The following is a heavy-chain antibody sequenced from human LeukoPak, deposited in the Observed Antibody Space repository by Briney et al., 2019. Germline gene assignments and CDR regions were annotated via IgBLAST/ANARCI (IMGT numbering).Heavy chain of an antibody. Sequence: PSETLSLTCTVSGGSISSYYWSWIRQPPGKGLEWIGYIYYSGSTNYNPSLKSRVTISVDTSKNQFSLKLSSVTAADTAVYYCARRYSSGWYHYYYMDVWGKGTTVTISS. D-gene: IGHD6-19*01. CDR3: ARRYSSGWYHYYYMDV. V-gene: IGHV4-59*01. CDR2: IYYSGST. CDR1: GGSISSYY. J-gene: IGHJ6*03.